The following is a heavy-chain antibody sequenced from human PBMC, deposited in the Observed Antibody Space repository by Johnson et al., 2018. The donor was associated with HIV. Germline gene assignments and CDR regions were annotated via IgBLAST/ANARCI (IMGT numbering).Heavy chain of an antibody. CDR2: IRYDGSNK. Sequence: QVQLVESGGGVVQPGRSLRLSCAASGLTFSSYGMHWVRQAPGKGLEWVAFIRYDGSNKYYADSVKGRFTISRDNSKNTLYLQMNSLRAEDTAVYYCAKDGERAVAAAFDIWGQGTMVTVSS. V-gene: IGHV3-30*02. CDR1: GLTFSSYG. D-gene: IGHD6-19*01. J-gene: IGHJ3*02. CDR3: AKDGERAVAAAFDI.